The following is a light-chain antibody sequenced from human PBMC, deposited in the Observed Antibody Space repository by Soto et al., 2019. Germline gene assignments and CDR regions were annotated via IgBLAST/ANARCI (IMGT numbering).Light chain of an antibody. V-gene: IGKV3-20*01. CDR2: GAS. CDR3: QQYAYSPLT. Sequence: EIVLTQSPGTLSLSPGERATLSCRASPSVSGSSLAWYQQKPGQAPRLLMYGASTRATDIPERFSGSGSWTDFTLIISRLEPEDFEVYYCQQYAYSPLTFGQGTKVEIK. CDR1: PSVSGSS. J-gene: IGKJ1*01.